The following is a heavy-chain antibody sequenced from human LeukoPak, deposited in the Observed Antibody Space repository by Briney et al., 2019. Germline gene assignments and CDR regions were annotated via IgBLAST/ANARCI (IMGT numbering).Heavy chain of an antibody. D-gene: IGHD1-26*01. CDR1: GGSISSYY. CDR3: ARLGSGTNNWFDP. V-gene: IGHV4-59*01. Sequence: PETLSLTCTVSGGSISSYYWSWIRQPPGKGLEWIGYIYYSGSTNYNPSLKSRVTISVDTSKNQFSLKLSSVTAADTAVYYCARLGSGTNNWFDPWGQGTLVTVSS. CDR2: IYYSGST. J-gene: IGHJ5*02.